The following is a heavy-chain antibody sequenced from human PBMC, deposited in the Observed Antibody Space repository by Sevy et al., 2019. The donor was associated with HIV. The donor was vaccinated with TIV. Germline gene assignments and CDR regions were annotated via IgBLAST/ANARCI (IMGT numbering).Heavy chain of an antibody. Sequence: ASVKVSCKASGYTFTNYYIHWVRQAPGQGLEWMGIINPSGGSTTYAQKFQGRVTMTRDTSTSTVYMQLSSLRSEVTAVYYCARDRYSGYGFDYWGQGTLVTVSS. CDR3: ARDRYSGYGFDY. V-gene: IGHV1-46*03. D-gene: IGHD5-12*01. CDR1: GYTFTNYY. J-gene: IGHJ4*02. CDR2: INPSGGST.